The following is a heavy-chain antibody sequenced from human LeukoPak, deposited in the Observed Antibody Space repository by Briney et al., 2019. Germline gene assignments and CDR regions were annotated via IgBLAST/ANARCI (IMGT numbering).Heavy chain of an antibody. CDR1: GGSISSYY. Sequence: SETPSLTCTVSGGSISSYYWGWIRQPAGKGLEWIGRIYTSGSTNYNPSLKSRVTMSVDTSKNQFSLKLSSVTAADTAVYYCARDPSLYYYGSGSYDAFDIWGQGTMVTVSS. D-gene: IGHD3-10*01. CDR2: IYTSGST. J-gene: IGHJ3*02. V-gene: IGHV4-4*07. CDR3: ARDPSLYYYGSGSYDAFDI.